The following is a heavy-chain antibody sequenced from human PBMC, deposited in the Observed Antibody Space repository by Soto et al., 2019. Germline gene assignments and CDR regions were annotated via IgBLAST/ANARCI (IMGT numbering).Heavy chain of an antibody. CDR2: IWDDGSNK. V-gene: IGHV3-33*01. CDR1: GFTFSSYG. J-gene: IGHJ4*02. D-gene: IGHD3-22*01. Sequence: QVQLVESGGGVVQPGRSLRLSCAASGFTFSSYGMHWVRQAPGKGLEWVAVIWDDGSNKYYADSVKGRFTISRDNSKNTLYLQMNSLRAEDTAVYYCARDPLRRGDDSSGYADYWGQGTLVTVSS. CDR3: ARDPLRRGDDSSGYADY.